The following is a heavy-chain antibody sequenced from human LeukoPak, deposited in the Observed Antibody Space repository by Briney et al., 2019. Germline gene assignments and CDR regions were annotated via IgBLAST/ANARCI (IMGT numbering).Heavy chain of an antibody. J-gene: IGHJ6*02. Sequence: GASVKVSCKASGGTFSNYAMNWVRQAPGHGLDWIGGIIPLFGTAHYAQKFQGRVSITADESTSTAYMELSSLRSEDTAVYYCARVVVAATGPDSGVSYHYNGMDVWGQGTTVTVSS. CDR3: ARVVVAATGPDSGVSYHYNGMDV. V-gene: IGHV1-69*13. CDR1: GGTFSNYA. D-gene: IGHD2-15*01. CDR2: IIPLFGTA.